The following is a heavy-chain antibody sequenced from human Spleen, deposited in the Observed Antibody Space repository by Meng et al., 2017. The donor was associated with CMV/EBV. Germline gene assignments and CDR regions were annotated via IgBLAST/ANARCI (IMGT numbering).Heavy chain of an antibody. D-gene: IGHD6-13*01. J-gene: IGHJ4*02. CDR3: ARAREAAADPYYFDY. CDR1: GFTFSGYT. CDR2: ISSSSSYI. V-gene: IGHV3-21*01. Sequence: GGSLRLSCAASGFTFSGYTVNWVRQAPGKGLEWVSSISSSSSYIYYADSVKGRFTISRDNAKNSLYLQMNSLRAEDTAVYYCARAREAAADPYYFDYWGQGTLVTVSS.